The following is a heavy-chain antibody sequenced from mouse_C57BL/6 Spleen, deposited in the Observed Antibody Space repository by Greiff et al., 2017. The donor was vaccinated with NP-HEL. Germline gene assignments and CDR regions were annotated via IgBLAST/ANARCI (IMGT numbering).Heavy chain of an antibody. V-gene: IGHV1-80*01. D-gene: IGHD2-4*01. CDR1: GYAFSSYW. CDR2: IYPGDGDT. J-gene: IGHJ2*01. CDR3: ARGIYYDHDGDYFDY. Sequence: VQLKESGAELVKPGASVKISCKASGYAFSSYWMNWVKQRPGKGLEWIGQIYPGDGDTNYNGKFKGKATLTADKSSSTAYMQLSSLTSEDSAVYFCARGIYYDHDGDYFDYWGQGTTLTVSS.